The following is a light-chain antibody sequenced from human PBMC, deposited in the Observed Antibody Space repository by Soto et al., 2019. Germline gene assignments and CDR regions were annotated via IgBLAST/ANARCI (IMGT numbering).Light chain of an antibody. CDR2: GNS. CDR1: RSNIGAGYD. J-gene: IGLJ2*01. CDR3: QSYDSSLSGYVV. Sequence: QLVLTQPPSVSGAPGQRVTISCTGSRSNIGAGYDVHWYQQLPGTAPKLLIYGNSNRPSGVPDRFSGSKSGTSASLAITGLQAEEEADYYCQSYDSSLSGYVVFGGGTKLTVL. V-gene: IGLV1-40*01.